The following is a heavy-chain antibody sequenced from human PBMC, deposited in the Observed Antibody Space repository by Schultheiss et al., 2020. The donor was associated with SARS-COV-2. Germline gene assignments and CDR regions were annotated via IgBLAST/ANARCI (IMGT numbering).Heavy chain of an antibody. CDR3: ARAAGPGDYYGMDV. D-gene: IGHD1-14*01. CDR2: ISYDGSNK. J-gene: IGHJ6*02. V-gene: IGHV3-30*03. CDR1: GFTFSSYG. Sequence: AGSLRLSCAASGFTFSSYGMHWVRQAPGKGLEWVAVISYDGSNKYYADSVKGRFTISRDNSKNTLYLQMNSLRAEDTAVYYCARAAGPGDYYGMDVWGQGTTVTVSS.